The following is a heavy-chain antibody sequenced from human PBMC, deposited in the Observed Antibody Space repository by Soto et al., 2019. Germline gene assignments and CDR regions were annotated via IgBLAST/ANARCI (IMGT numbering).Heavy chain of an antibody. V-gene: IGHV1-2*02. CDR2: INPNTGGT. CDR1: GYIFTGYH. J-gene: IGHJ4*02. CDR3: AREGGYCSGGSCAFDY. Sequence: QVQLVQSGAEVKKPGASMKVSCKASGYIFTGYHMHWVRQAPGQGLEWMGWINPNTGGTNFAQKVQGRVTMTRDTSISTAYMELSRLRSDDTAVYYCAREGGYCSGGSCAFDYWGQGTLVTVS. D-gene: IGHD2-15*01.